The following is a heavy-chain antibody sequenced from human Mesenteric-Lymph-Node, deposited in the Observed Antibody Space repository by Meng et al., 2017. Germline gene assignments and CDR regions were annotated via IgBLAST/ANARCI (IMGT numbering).Heavy chain of an antibody. V-gene: IGHV4-31*03. CDR3: ARTNYGDYNWFDP. CDR2: IYYSGST. J-gene: IGHJ5*02. D-gene: IGHD4-17*01. CDR1: GGPISSGGFY. Sequence: QVYLQHVGAGLLKPSDSLSLTCTVSGGPISSGGFYWSWIRQHPGKGLEWIGYIYYSGSTYYNPSLRSRVAISIDTSKNQFSLKLTSVTAADTAVYFCARTNYGDYNWFDPWGQGTLVTVSS.